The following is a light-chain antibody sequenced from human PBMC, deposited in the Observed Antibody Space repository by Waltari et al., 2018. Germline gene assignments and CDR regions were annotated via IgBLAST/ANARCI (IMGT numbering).Light chain of an antibody. CDR3: QTGGHGTWV. J-gene: IGLJ3*02. V-gene: IGLV4-69*01. CDR1: SGHSSTI. CDR2: VNSDGSH. Sequence: QLVLTQSPSASASLGAAVKLTCTLSSGHSSTIIPWHQQQPEKGPRYLMKVNSDGSHSKGDEIPDRFSGSSSGAERYLTISSVQSEDEADYYCQTGGHGTWVFGGGTKLTVL.